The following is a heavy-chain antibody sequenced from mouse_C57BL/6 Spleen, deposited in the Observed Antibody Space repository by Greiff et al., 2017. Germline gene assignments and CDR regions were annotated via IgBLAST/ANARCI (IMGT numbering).Heavy chain of an antibody. V-gene: IGHV5-4*03. D-gene: IGHD2-5*01. CDR2: ISDGGSYT. Sequence: EVKLEESGGGLVKPGGSLKLSCAASGFTFSSYAMSWVRQTPEKRLEWVATISDGGSYTYYPDNVKGRFTISRDNAKNNLYLQMSHLKSEDTAMYYCARGGYSNLYYYAMDYWGQGTSVTVSS. CDR1: GFTFSSYA. J-gene: IGHJ4*01. CDR3: ARGGYSNLYYYAMDY.